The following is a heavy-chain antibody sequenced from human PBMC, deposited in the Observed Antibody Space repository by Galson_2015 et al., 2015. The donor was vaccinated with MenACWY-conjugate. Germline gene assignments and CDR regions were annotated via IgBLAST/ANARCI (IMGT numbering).Heavy chain of an antibody. CDR1: GFTFSTYW. CDR3: ARLAGNYRTTSHFDF. CDR2: ISRDGRST. J-gene: IGHJ4*02. D-gene: IGHD2/OR15-2a*01. V-gene: IGHV3-74*01. Sequence: SLRLSCAASGFTFSTYWMHWVRHAPGKGLVWVSRISRDGRSTSYADSVKGRFTISRDNAKNTLYLQMNSLRAEDTAVYYCARLAGNYRTTSHFDFWGQGTLVTVSS.